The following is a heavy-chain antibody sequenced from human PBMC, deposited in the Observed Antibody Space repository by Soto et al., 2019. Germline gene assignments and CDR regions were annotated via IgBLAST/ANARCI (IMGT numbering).Heavy chain of an antibody. J-gene: IGHJ6*02. D-gene: IGHD2-2*01. CDR1: GGTFSSYA. Sequence: GASVKVSCKASGGTFSSYAISWVRQAPGQGLEWMGGIIPIFGTANYAQKFQGRVTITADESTSTAYMELSSLRSEGKAVYYCAGSVIVVVPAAHLDYYYGMDVWGQGTTVTVSS. V-gene: IGHV1-69*13. CDR2: IIPIFGTA. CDR3: AGSVIVVVPAAHLDYYYGMDV.